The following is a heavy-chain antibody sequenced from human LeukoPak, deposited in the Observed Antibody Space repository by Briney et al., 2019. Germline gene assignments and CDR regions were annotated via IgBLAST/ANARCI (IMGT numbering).Heavy chain of an antibody. J-gene: IGHJ5*02. CDR1: GYTFTSYD. D-gene: IGHD6-19*01. CDR2: MNPNSGNT. CDR3: ATAYSSGPHWFDP. V-gene: IGHV1-8*01. Sequence: GASVNVSCKASGYTFTSYDINWVRQATGQGLEWMGWMNPNSGNTGYAQKFQGRVTMTRNTSISTAYMELSSLRSEDTAVYYCATAYSSGPHWFDPWGQGTLVTVSS.